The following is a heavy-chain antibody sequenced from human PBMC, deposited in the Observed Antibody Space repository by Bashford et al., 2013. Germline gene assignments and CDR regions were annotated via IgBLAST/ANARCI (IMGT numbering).Heavy chain of an antibody. CDR3: SKDPPACRDTTCYPYYYYGMDV. CDR2: IYRSGSS. CDR1: GGSISNYF. J-gene: IGHJ6*02. V-gene: IGHV4-4*07. D-gene: IGHD2-2*01. Sequence: SETLSLTCIVSGGSISNYFWTWVRQPAGKGLEWIGRIYRSGSSVYNPALASRVTMSVDTSKNQFSLKLTSVTAADTATYYCSKDPPACRDTTCYPYYYYGMDVWGQGTTVTVSS.